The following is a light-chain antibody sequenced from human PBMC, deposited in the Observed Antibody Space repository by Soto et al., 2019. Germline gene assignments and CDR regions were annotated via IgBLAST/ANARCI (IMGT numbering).Light chain of an antibody. CDR2: GAS. Sequence: EIVLTQSPGTLSLSPGERVTLSCRASQSVRSSYLAWYQQKPGQAPRLLIYGASSRATGIPDRFSGSGSGTDFTLTISRLEPQDFAVYYCQQYGSSPLWTFGQGTKVDIK. CDR3: QQYGSSPLWT. CDR1: QSVRSSY. V-gene: IGKV3-20*01. J-gene: IGKJ1*01.